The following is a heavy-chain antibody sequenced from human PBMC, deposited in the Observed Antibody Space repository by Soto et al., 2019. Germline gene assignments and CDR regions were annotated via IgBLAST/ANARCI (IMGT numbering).Heavy chain of an antibody. CDR2: ISYDGSNK. Sequence: QVQLVESEGGVVQPGRSLRLSCAASGFTFSSYGMHWVRQAPGKGLEWVAVISYDGSNKYYADSVKGRFTISRDNSKNTLYLQMNSLRAEDTAVYYCAKLDSSGSTPDAFDIWGQGTMVTVSS. V-gene: IGHV3-30*18. D-gene: IGHD2-15*01. J-gene: IGHJ3*02. CDR3: AKLDSSGSTPDAFDI. CDR1: GFTFSSYG.